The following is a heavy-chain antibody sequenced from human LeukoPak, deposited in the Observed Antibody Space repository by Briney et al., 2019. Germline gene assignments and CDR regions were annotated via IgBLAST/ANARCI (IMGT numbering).Heavy chain of an antibody. V-gene: IGHV3-66*01. CDR1: GFTVSSNY. CDR2: IYSGGST. J-gene: IGHJ3*02. CDR3: ALSSSWYRGAFDI. Sequence: GGSLRLSCAASGFTVSSNYMSWVRQAPGKGLEWVSVIYSGGSTYYADSVKGRFTISRDNSKNTLYLQMNSLRAEDTAVYYCALSSSWYRGAFDIWGQGTMVTVSS. D-gene: IGHD6-13*01.